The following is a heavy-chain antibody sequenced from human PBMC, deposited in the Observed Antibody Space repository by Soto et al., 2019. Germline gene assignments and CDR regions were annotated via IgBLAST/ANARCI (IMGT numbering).Heavy chain of an antibody. CDR1: GFTFSNYA. CDR2: ISGGTT. J-gene: IGHJ6*02. Sequence: GGSLRLSCATSGFTFSNYAMTWVRQAPGEGLEWVSTISGGTTYYVDSVKGRFTISRDNPKKTLELQMNSLRAEDTAVYYCVKDWSGDKCPCLDVWGQGTTVTVSS. V-gene: IGHV3-23*01. D-gene: IGHD3-3*01. CDR3: VKDWSGDKCPCLDV.